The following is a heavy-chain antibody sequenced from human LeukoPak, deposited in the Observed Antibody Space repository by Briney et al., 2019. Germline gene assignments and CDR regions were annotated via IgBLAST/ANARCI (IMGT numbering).Heavy chain of an antibody. D-gene: IGHD2/OR15-2a*01. J-gene: IGHJ3*01. Sequence: GGSLRLSCAASGFTFSTYTLNWVRQAPGKGLEWVSSMTSGSRYIYYADSVKGRFTISRDDAKNSLYLQMDSLRAEDTAVYHCARQEFDAFDLWGQGTMVTVS. CDR2: MTSGSRYI. CDR1: GFTFSTYT. V-gene: IGHV3-21*01. CDR3: ARQEFDAFDL.